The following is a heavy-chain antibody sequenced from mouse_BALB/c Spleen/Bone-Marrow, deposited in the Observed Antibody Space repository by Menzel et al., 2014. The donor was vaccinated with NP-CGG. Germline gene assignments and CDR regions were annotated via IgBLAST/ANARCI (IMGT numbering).Heavy chain of an antibody. D-gene: IGHD4-1*01. Sequence: VQLQQSGGGLVQPGGSRKLSCAASGFTFSDYAMAWVRQAPGKGPEWVAFISNLAFSIYYADTVTGRFTIPRENAKNTLYLEMTSLRSEDTAMYYCARVWDYWYFDVWGAGTTVTVSS. V-gene: IGHV5-15*02. CDR2: ISNLAFSI. CDR1: GFTFSDYA. CDR3: ARVWDYWYFDV. J-gene: IGHJ1*01.